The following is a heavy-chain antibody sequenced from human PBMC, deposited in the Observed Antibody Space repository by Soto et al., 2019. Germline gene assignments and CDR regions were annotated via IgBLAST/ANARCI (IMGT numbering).Heavy chain of an antibody. CDR2: IYYSGST. CDR3: ARDRRNYQLLYTSYYYGMDV. V-gene: IGHV4-59*01. Sequence: PSETLSLTCTVSGGSISSYYWSWIRQPPGKGLEWIGYIYYSGSTNYNPSLKSRVTISVDTSKNQFPLKLSSVTAADTAVYYCARDRRNYQLLYTSYYYGMDVWGQGTTVTVSS. D-gene: IGHD2-2*02. J-gene: IGHJ6*02. CDR1: GGSISSYY.